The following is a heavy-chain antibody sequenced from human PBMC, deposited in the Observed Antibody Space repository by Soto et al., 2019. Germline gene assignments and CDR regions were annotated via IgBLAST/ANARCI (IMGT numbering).Heavy chain of an antibody. D-gene: IGHD4-17*01. CDR3: ARFARSSTVVTSMGY. CDR1: GYTFTSYV. J-gene: IGHJ4*02. V-gene: IGHV1-18*01. CDR2: VSAYNGNT. Sequence: APVKVSCKASGYTFTSYVISWVRPAPGQGLDCIGWVSAYNGNTNYAQKLPGRVTMTTDTSTSTAYMELRRRRSDDTAVYDCARFARSSTVVTSMGYWGQGTLVTVSS.